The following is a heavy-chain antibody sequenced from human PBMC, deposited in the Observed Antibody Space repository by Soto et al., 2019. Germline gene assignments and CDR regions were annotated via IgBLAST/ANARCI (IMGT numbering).Heavy chain of an antibody. Sequence: SETLSLTCTVSGGSISSYYWSWIRQTPGKGLEWIGYIYYSGSTNYNPSLKSRVSMSVDTSKNQFSLRLSSVSAADTAVYYCGRCLCDYSNYGDTASFDYYYGLDVWGQGTTVTVSS. CDR2: IYYSGST. CDR1: GGSISSYY. CDR3: GRCLCDYSNYGDTASFDYYYGLDV. V-gene: IGHV4-59*01. J-gene: IGHJ6*01. D-gene: IGHD4-4*01.